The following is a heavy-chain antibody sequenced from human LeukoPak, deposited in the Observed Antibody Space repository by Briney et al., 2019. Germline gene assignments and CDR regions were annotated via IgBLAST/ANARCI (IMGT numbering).Heavy chain of an antibody. Sequence: GGSLRLSRAASGFTVSSYAFQWVRQAPGKGLEWVAVIAYDGSNRYYADSVKGRFTISKDNSKNTLYLQMNSLRVDDTAVYYCARDHQPHYWGQGTLVTVSS. CDR3: ARDHQPHY. V-gene: IGHV3-30*04. CDR1: GFTVSSYA. D-gene: IGHD2-2*01. CDR2: IAYDGSNR. J-gene: IGHJ4*02.